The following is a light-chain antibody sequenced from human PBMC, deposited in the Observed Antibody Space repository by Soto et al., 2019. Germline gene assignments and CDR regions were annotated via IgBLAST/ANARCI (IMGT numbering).Light chain of an antibody. Sequence: DIQLTQSPSALSASVGDRVTIICQASQDISNHLNWYQQKPGKAPNLLIYDASDLETGVPSRFSGGGSGTEFTLTISSLQPEDFATYYCHQTYTIPWTFGQGTKVEIK. CDR1: QDISNH. CDR2: DAS. V-gene: IGKV1-33*01. J-gene: IGKJ1*01. CDR3: HQTYTIPWT.